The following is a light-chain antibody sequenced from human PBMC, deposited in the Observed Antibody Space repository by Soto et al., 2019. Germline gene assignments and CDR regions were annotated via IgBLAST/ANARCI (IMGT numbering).Light chain of an antibody. V-gene: IGKV1-39*01. CDR2: AAS. CDR3: QQSYSTPWT. Sequence: DIQMTQSPSSLSASVGDRVTITCLASQSISSYLNWYQRKPGKAPNLLIYAASSLQSGVPSRFSGSGSGTDFTLTISSLQPEDFATFYCQQSYSTPWTFGQGTKVDIK. CDR1: QSISSY. J-gene: IGKJ1*01.